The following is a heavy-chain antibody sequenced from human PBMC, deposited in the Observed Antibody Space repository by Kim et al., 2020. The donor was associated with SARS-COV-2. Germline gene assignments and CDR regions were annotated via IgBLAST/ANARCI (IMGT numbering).Heavy chain of an antibody. V-gene: IGHV3-21*01. CDR1: GFTFSSYS. D-gene: IGHD2-2*01. CDR2: ISSSSSYI. Sequence: GGSLRLSCAASGFTFSSYSMNWVRQAPGKGLEWVSSISSSSSYIYYADSVKGRFTISRDNAKNSLYLQMNSLRAEDTAVYYCARDRVPGYCSSTSCYRSGVQYYYYGMDVWGQGTTVTVSS. CDR3: ARDRVPGYCSSTSCYRSGVQYYYYGMDV. J-gene: IGHJ6*02.